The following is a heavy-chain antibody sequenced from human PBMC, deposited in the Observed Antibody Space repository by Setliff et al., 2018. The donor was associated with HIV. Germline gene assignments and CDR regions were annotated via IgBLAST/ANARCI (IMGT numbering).Heavy chain of an antibody. CDR3: AREHDRSGGAFDI. V-gene: IGHV3-11*05. Sequence: GGSLRLSCAASGFSFSDNVITWIRQAPGKGLEWVSLIGTINNTYYADSVKGRFTISRDNAKNSLYLQMNSLRAEDTALYYCAREHDRSGGAFDIWGQGTMVTVSS. D-gene: IGHD3-22*01. CDR2: IGTINNT. CDR1: GFSFSDNV. J-gene: IGHJ3*02.